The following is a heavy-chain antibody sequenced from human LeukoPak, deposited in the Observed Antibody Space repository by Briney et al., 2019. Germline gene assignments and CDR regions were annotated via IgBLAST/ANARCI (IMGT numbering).Heavy chain of an antibody. CDR1: GFTFSSYA. J-gene: IGHJ4*02. Sequence: GGSLRLSCAASGFTFSSYAMSWVRQAPGKGLEWVSVISGSGYYSYFADSVKGRFTVSRDNSKTTLYLQMNSLRADDTAVYYCAKGGPTGSNYFDFWGQGTLVTVSS. CDR3: AKGGPTGSNYFDF. CDR2: ISGSGYYS. V-gene: IGHV3-23*01. D-gene: IGHD1-26*01.